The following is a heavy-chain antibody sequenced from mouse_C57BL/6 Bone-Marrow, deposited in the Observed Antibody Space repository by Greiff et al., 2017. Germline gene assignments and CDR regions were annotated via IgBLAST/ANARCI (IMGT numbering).Heavy chain of an antibody. J-gene: IGHJ2*01. CDR3: ARSEYYGSSPYYFDY. D-gene: IGHD1-1*01. V-gene: IGHV14-2*01. CDR2: IDPEDGET. CDR1: GFNIKDYY. Sequence: VHVKQSGAELVKPGASVKLSCTASGFNIKDYYMHWVKQRTEQGLEWIGRIDPEDGETKYAPKFQGKAPITADTSSNTAYLQLSSLTSEDTAVYYCARSEYYGSSPYYFDYWGQGTTLTVSS.